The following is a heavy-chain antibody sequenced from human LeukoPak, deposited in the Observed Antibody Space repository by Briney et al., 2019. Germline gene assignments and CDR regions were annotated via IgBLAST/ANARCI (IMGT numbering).Heavy chain of an antibody. Sequence: KPSETLSLTCSVSGASFSTNYWSWIRQPPGRGLEWIGYVFDSGSTNYNPSLKSRVTISVDTSTKKFSLRLSSVTAADTAVYYCARLYQQSKWKYYYYYMDVWGKGTAVTVSS. D-gene: IGHD1-1*01. J-gene: IGHJ6*03. CDR1: GASFSTNY. CDR3: ARLYQQSKWKYYYYYMDV. CDR2: VFDSGST. V-gene: IGHV4-59*01.